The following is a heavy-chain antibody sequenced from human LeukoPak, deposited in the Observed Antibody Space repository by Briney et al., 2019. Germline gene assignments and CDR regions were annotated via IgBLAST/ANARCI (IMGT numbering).Heavy chain of an antibody. CDR3: AKDFFGSGSSLYNYFDY. CDR2: ITSSGSST. Sequence: GGSLRLSCAASGFTFSSYAMSWVRQAPGKGLEWVSAITSSGSSTYYADSVKGRFTISRDNSKNTLYLQLNSLRAEDTAVYYCAKDFFGSGSSLYNYFDYWGQGTLVTVSS. D-gene: IGHD6-13*01. CDR1: GFTFSSYA. V-gene: IGHV3-23*01. J-gene: IGHJ4*02.